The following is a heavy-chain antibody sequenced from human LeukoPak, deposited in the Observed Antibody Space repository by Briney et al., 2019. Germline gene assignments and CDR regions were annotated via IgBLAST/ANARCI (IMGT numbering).Heavy chain of an antibody. J-gene: IGHJ4*02. CDR1: GGCFSGYY. V-gene: IGHV4-34*01. CDR2: INHSGST. Sequence: SETLSLTCAVYGGCFSGYYWSWIRQPPGKGLEWIGEINHSGSTNYNPSLKSRVTISVDTSKNQFSLKLSSVTAADTAVYYCAVPGGYDFWSGYYHLDYWGQGTLVTVSS. D-gene: IGHD3-3*01. CDR3: AVPGGYDFWSGYYHLDY.